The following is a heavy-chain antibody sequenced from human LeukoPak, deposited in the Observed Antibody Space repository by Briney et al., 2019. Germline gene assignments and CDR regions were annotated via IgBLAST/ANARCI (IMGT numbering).Heavy chain of an antibody. CDR3: AKRAGSYRCFDD. CDR1: GFTFSSYA. V-gene: IGHV3-23*01. CDR2: TSTSGANT. Sequence: GGSLRLSCAASGFTFSSYAMGWARQGPGKGLEWVSSTSTSGANTYYADSVKGRFTISRDNSKNTLFLQMSSLRAEDTAIYYCAKRAGSYRCFDDWGQGTLVTVSS. D-gene: IGHD3-16*02. J-gene: IGHJ4*02.